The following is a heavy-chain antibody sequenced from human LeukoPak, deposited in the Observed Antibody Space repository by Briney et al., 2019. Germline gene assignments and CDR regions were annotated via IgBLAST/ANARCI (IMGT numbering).Heavy chain of an antibody. CDR3: AKGEYYDSSGPVFDY. CDR1: GFTFSSYG. D-gene: IGHD3-22*01. V-gene: IGHV3-23*01. Sequence: GGSLRLSCAASGFTFSSYGMSWVRQAPGKGLEWVSAISGSGGSTYYADSVKGRFTISRDNSKNTLYLQMNSLRAEDTAVYYCAKGEYYDSSGPVFDYWGQGTLVTVSS. CDR2: ISGSGGST. J-gene: IGHJ4*02.